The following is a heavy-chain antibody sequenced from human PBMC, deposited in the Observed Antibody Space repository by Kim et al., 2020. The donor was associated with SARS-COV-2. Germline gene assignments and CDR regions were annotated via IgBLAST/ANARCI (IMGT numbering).Heavy chain of an antibody. CDR3: AGAGLRVGELSLTYWYFDL. D-gene: IGHD3-16*02. CDR2: LFYSAST. V-gene: IGHV4-39*01. J-gene: IGHJ2*01. Sequence: SETLSLTCTVSGGSISSSSYYWGWIRQPPGKGLEWIGSLFYSASTYYNPSLKSPVTISVDTSKNQFCLRLSSATAADTAVYYCAGAGLRVGELSLTYWYFDLWGRGTMVTVSS. CDR1: GGSISSSSYY.